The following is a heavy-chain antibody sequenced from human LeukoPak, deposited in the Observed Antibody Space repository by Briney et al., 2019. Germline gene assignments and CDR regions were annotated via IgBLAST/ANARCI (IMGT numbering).Heavy chain of an antibody. CDR1: GFTFSNYC. J-gene: IGHJ4*02. Sequence: GGSLTLSCAASGFTFSNYCMHWVRQAPGKVLEWVAVIWSDGSNKYYTDSVKGRFGIFRDNSKNTLYLQMNSLRAEDTAVYYCARNSGSYPDYWGQGTLVTVSS. V-gene: IGHV3-33*01. CDR3: ARNSGSYPDY. CDR2: IWSDGSNK. D-gene: IGHD1-26*01.